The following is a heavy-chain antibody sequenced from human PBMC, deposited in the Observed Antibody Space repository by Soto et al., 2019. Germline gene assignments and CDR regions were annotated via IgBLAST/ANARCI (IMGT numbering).Heavy chain of an antibody. D-gene: IGHD4-17*01. CDR3: ARVTYGVNIYFDL. CDR2: INSDATTT. Sequence: EVQLVESGGGLVQPGGSLRLSCAASGFTFSTYWMHWGRQVPGKGLLWVSRINSDATTTTYADSVQGRFTISRDNAKDTLFLQMDSLRVEDTALYYCARVTYGVNIYFDLWGRGTLVTVSS. J-gene: IGHJ2*01. CDR1: GFTFSTYW. V-gene: IGHV3-74*01.